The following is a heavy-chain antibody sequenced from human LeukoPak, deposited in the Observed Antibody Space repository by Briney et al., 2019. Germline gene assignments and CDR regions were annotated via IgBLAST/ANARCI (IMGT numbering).Heavy chain of an antibody. Sequence: GGSLRLSCAASGFTFSSYAMNWVRQAPGRGLEWVSLLNGDGGSTYYADSVKGRFTISRDNSKNSLYLQMNSLRTEDTALYYCAKDPYYYDSSGYYYPDYWGQGTLVTVSS. D-gene: IGHD3-22*01. CDR2: LNGDGGST. CDR3: AKDPYYYDSSGYYYPDY. V-gene: IGHV3-43*02. J-gene: IGHJ4*02. CDR1: GFTFSSYA.